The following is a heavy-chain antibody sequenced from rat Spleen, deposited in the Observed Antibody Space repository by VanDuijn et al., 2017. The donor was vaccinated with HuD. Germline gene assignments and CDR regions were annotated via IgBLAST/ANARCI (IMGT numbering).Heavy chain of an antibody. Sequence: EVQLVESGGGLVQPGRSLKLSCAASGFTFSNYGMPWIRQAPTKGLECVASISPSGGSTYYRDSVKGRFTISRDNAKSTLYLQMDSLRSEDTATYYCATDRYGGYWFAYWGQGTLVTVSS. J-gene: IGHJ3*01. D-gene: IGHD1-11*01. V-gene: IGHV5-19*01. CDR1: GFTFSNYG. CDR2: ISPSGGST. CDR3: ATDRYGGYWFAY.